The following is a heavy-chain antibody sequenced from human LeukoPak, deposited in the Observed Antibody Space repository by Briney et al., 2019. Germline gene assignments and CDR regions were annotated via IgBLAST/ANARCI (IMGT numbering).Heavy chain of an antibody. CDR3: ARGRGVWGSPGPFGY. CDR2: IYHSGST. J-gene: IGHJ4*02. V-gene: IGHV4-4*02. CDR1: GASISNSNW. Sequence: AETLSLTCAVSGASISNSNWWSWVRQPPGKGLEWIGEIYHSGSTNYNPSLKSRDTISVDTSKNQFPLKLSPVTAADTAVYYCARGRGVWGSPGPFGYWGQGTLVTVSS. D-gene: IGHD3-16*01.